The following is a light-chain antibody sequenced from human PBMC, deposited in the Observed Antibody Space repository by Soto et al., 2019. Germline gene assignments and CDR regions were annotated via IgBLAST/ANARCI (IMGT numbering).Light chain of an antibody. V-gene: IGKV3-15*01. CDR2: CAS. CDR3: QQYNTWSPLT. CDR1: QSVSNN. J-gene: IGKJ4*01. Sequence: EIVMTQSPATLSVSPGERATLSCRASQSVSNNLAWYQQKPGQAPRLLIYCASTRATGIPARFSGSGSGTEFTLTLSSLQSEDFAVYYCQQYNTWSPLTFCGGTKVETK.